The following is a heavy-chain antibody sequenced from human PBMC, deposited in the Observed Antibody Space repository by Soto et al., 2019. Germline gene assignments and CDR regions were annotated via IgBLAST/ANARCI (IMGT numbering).Heavy chain of an antibody. V-gene: IGHV3-21*01. J-gene: IGHJ4*02. CDR2: ISSSSSYI. CDR1: GFTFSSYS. Sequence: GSLRLSCAASGFTFSSYSMNWVRQAPGKGLEWVSSISSSSSYIYYADSVKGRFTISRDNAKNSLYLQMNSLRAEDTAVYYCARSAGITMVRGVIDYWGQGTLVTVSS. CDR3: ARSAGITMVRGVIDY. D-gene: IGHD3-10*01.